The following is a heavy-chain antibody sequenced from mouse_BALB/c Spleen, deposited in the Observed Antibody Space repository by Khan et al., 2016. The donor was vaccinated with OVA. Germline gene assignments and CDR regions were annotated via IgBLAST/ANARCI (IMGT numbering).Heavy chain of an antibody. Sequence: EVELVESGGGLVKPGGSLKLSCAASGFAFSSYDMSWVRQTPEKRLEWVATISSCGSYTKYSDSVKGRFIISRDKARNTLYLQMSSLRSEDTALYYCVRHGGFDPYYAMDNWGQGTSVTVSS. J-gene: IGHJ4*01. CDR1: GFAFSSYD. CDR2: ISSCGSYT. CDR3: VRHGGFDPYYAMDN. V-gene: IGHV5-9*02.